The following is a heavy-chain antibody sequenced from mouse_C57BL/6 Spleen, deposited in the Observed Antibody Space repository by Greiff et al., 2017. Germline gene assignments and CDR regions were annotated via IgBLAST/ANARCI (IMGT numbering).Heavy chain of an antibody. CDR3: ARDDYDGAGFSY. D-gene: IGHD2-4*01. V-gene: IGHV1-72*01. J-gene: IGHJ3*01. CDR1: GYTFTSYW. CDR2: IEPNSGGT. Sequence: QVQLQQPGAELVKPGASVKLSCKASGYTFTSYWMHWVKQRPGRGLEWIGRIEPNSGGTKYNEKFKSKATLTVDKPSSTAYMQLSSLTSEDSAVYNCARDDYDGAGFSYWGQGTLVTVSA.